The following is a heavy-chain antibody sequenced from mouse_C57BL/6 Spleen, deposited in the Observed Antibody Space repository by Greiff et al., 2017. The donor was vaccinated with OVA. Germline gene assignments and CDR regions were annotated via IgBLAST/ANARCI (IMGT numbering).Heavy chain of an antibody. Sequence: QVQLKQPGAELVKPGASVKLSCKASGYTFTSYWMHWVKQRPGQGLEWIGMIHPNSGSTNYNEKFKSKATLTVDKSSSTAYMQLSSLTSEDSAVYYCARSQVVAGRGFAYWGQGTLVTVSA. D-gene: IGHD1-1*01. V-gene: IGHV1-64*01. CDR1: GYTFTSYW. CDR3: ARSQVVAGRGFAY. CDR2: IHPNSGST. J-gene: IGHJ3*01.